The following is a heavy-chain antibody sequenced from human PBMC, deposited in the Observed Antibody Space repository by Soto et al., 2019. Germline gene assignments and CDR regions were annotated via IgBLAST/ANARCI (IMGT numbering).Heavy chain of an antibody. Sequence: QMQLQESGPGLVKPSGTLSLTCGVSGGSISSSKWWTWVRQPPGKGPEWIGEIYHSGSTNYNPSLTTRVYKSLDNSNKRFAPTRTPVAAADTAVYSGASQDYCSSTDASFLVIGDFDVWGRGMLVTVSS. D-gene: IGHD6-6*01. CDR1: GGSISSSKW. CDR2: IYHSGST. J-gene: IGHJ2*01. CDR3: ASQDYCSSTDASFLVIGDFDV. V-gene: IGHV4-4*02.